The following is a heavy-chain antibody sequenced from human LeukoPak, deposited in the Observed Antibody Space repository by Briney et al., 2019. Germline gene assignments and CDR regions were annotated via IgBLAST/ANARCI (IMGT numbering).Heavy chain of an antibody. CDR3: ARLNSNYDSDYYYMDV. V-gene: IGHV4-4*09. Sequence: SDTLSLTCTVSGGSISSYYWSWIRQPPGKGLEWIGYIYTSGSTNYNPSLKSRVTISVDTSKNQFSLKLSSVTAADTAVYYCARLNSNYDSDYYYMDVWGKGTTVTVSS. J-gene: IGHJ6*03. CDR1: GGSISSYY. CDR2: IYTSGST. D-gene: IGHD4-11*01.